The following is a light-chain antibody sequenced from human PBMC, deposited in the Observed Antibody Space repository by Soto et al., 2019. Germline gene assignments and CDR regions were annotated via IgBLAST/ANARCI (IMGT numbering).Light chain of an antibody. V-gene: IGLV1-40*01. J-gene: IGLJ1*01. CDR3: QSYDSSLSGSCV. CDR2: GNS. Sequence: QCVLTQPPSVSGAPGQRVTISCTGSSSNIGAGYDVHWYQQLPGTAPKLLIYGNSNRPSGVPDRFSGSKSGTSASLAITGLQAEDEADYYCQSYDSSLSGSCVFGTGTKVTVL. CDR1: SSNIGAGYD.